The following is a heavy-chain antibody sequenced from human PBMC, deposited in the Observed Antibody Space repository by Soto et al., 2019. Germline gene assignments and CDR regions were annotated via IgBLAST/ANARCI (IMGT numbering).Heavy chain of an antibody. CDR3: SRVGSGDIAVVPAANDINYYGMDV. J-gene: IGHJ6*02. D-gene: IGHD2-2*01. CDR2: IRSKAYGGTT. Sequence: PGGSLRLSCTASGFTFGDYALSWVRQAPGKGLEWVGFIRSKAYGGTTEYAESVKGRCTISRDDSKSIAYLQMDILKTEDTALYYCSRVGSGDIAVVPAANDINYYGMDVWGQGTTVTVSS. CDR1: GFTFGDYA. V-gene: IGHV3-49*04.